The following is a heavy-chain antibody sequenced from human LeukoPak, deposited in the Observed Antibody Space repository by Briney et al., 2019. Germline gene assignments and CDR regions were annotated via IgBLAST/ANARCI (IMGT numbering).Heavy chain of an antibody. D-gene: IGHD6-13*01. J-gene: IGHJ6*03. CDR1: GGSFSGYY. V-gene: IGHV4-34*01. CDR2: INHSGST. Sequence: PSETLSLTCAVYGGSFSGYYWSWICQPPGKGLEWIGEINHSGSTNYNPSLKSRVTISVDTSKNQFSLKLSSVTAADTAVYYCARYGEVGSSWYSGQYMDVWGKGTTVTISS. CDR3: ARYGEVGSSWYSGQYMDV.